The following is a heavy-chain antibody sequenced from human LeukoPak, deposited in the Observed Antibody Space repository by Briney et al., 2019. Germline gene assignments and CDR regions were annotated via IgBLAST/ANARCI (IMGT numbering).Heavy chain of an antibody. CDR2: IYYSGST. J-gene: IGHJ4*02. V-gene: IGHV4-59*01. CDR3: ARSVTMVRGVPYYFDY. CDR1: GGSISSYY. D-gene: IGHD3-10*01. Sequence: SETLSLTCTVSGGSISSYYWSWIRQPPGKGLEWIGYIYYSGSTNYNPSLKSRVTISVDTSKNQLSLKLSSVTAADTAVYYCARSVTMVRGVPYYFDYWGQGTLVTVSS.